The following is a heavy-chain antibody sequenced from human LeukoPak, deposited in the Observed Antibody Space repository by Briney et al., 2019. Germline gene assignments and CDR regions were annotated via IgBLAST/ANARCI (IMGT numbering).Heavy chain of an antibody. CDR2: ISSSSSTI. CDR1: GFTFSSYN. D-gene: IGHD3-22*01. J-gene: IGHJ3*02. CDR3: ARGRYYDRSGYPFDAFDI. Sequence: GGSLRLSCAASGFTFSSYNMNWVRQTPGKGLEWVSYISSSSSTIYYADSVKGRFTISRDNAKNSLYLQMNSLRAEDTAVYYCARGRYYDRSGYPFDAFDIWGQGTMVIVSS. V-gene: IGHV3-48*01.